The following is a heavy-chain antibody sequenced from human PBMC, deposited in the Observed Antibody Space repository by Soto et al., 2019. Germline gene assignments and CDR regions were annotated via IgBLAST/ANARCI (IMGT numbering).Heavy chain of an antibody. Sequence: GGSLRLSCAASGFAFSSHPMSWVRQAPEKGLEWVAGISDGGDLTYNADSVRGRFTISRDNSRNTLYLQMDSLRAEDTAVYYCARRVIGSSRAFDIWGQGTMVTVSS. CDR1: GFAFSSHP. J-gene: IGHJ3*02. CDR2: ISDGGDLT. V-gene: IGHV3-23*01. D-gene: IGHD3-10*01. CDR3: ARRVIGSSRAFDI.